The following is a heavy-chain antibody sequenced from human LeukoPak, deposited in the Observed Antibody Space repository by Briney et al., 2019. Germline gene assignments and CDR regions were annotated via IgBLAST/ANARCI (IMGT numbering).Heavy chain of an antibody. J-gene: IGHJ6*02. CDR1: DGSISTYY. CDR3: ARDPYYYDSSGYYQNYYYYGMDV. V-gene: IGHV4-4*07. CDR2: IYTTGST. D-gene: IGHD3-22*01. Sequence: SETLSLTCTVSDGSISTYYWSWIRQPAGKGLEWIGRIYTTGSTNYNPSLKSRVTMSVDTSKNQFSLKLSSVTAADTAVYYCARDPYYYDSSGYYQNYYYYGMDVWGQGTTVTVSS.